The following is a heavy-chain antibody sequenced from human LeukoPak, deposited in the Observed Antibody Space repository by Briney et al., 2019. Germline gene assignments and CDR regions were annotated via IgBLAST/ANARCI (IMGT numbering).Heavy chain of an antibody. V-gene: IGHV1-8*01. CDR2: MNPNSGNT. J-gene: IGHJ4*02. Sequence: ASVKVSCKASGYTFTNYDINWVRQATGQGLEWMGWMNPNSGNTGYAQKFQGRVTMTRNTSITTAYMELSSLRSEDTAVYYCARSPHRYYFDYWGQGILVTVPS. CDR3: ARSPHRYYFDY. CDR1: GYTFTNYD.